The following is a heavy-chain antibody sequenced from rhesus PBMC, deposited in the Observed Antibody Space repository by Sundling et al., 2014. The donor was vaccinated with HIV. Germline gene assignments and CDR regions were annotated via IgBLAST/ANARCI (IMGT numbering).Heavy chain of an antibody. D-gene: IGHD3-3*01. Sequence: QVTLKESGPALVKPTQTLTLTCTFSGFSLSTSTLGVGWIRQPPGKTLEWLAHIYWDDDKGYNTSLENRVTISKDTSKNQVFLTMTNMDPVDTATYYCARRQIFGLIIIPDAFDFWGQGLRVTVSS. V-gene: IGHV2-174*02. J-gene: IGHJ3*01. CDR3: ARRQIFGLIIIPDAFDF. CDR1: GFSLSTSTLG. CDR2: IYWDDDK.